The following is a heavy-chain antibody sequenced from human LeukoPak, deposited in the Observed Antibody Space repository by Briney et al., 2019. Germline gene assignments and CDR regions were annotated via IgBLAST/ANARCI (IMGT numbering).Heavy chain of an antibody. D-gene: IGHD6-13*01. Sequence: SETLSLTCTVSGGSISSYYWSWIRQPAGKGLEWIRRIYTSGSTNYNPSLKSRVTISVDTSKNQFSLKLSSVTAADTAVYYCARHVSTPHYVAAAGTEFDYWGQGTLVTVSS. CDR3: ARHVSTPHYVAAAGTEFDY. J-gene: IGHJ4*02. CDR1: GGSISSYY. V-gene: IGHV4-4*07. CDR2: IYTSGST.